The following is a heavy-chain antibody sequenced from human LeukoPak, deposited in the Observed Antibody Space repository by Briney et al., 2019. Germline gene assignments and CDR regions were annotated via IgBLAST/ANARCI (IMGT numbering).Heavy chain of an antibody. Sequence: SVKVSCKASGGTFSSYAFSWVRQAPGQGLEWMGGIIPIFGTANYAQKFQGRVTITTDESTSTAYMELSSLRSEDTAVYFCARDKLELRSLYYYYYMDVWGKGTTVTVSS. D-gene: IGHD1-7*01. J-gene: IGHJ6*03. CDR2: IIPIFGTA. CDR1: GGTFSSYA. V-gene: IGHV1-69*05. CDR3: ARDKLELRSLYYYYYMDV.